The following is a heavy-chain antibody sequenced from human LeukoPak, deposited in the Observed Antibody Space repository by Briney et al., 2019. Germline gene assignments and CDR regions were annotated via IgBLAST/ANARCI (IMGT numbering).Heavy chain of an antibody. CDR2: IKQDGSEK. V-gene: IGHV3-7*01. CDR1: GFTFSSYW. D-gene: IGHD2/OR15-2a*01. J-gene: IGHJ4*02. Sequence: GGSLRLSCAASGFTFSSYWMSWVRQAPGKGLEGVANIKQDGSEKYYVDSVKGRFTISRDDAKNCLYLQMNSLRAEDTAVYYCARGPTRANSSDYWGQGTLVTVSS. CDR3: ARGPTRANSSDY.